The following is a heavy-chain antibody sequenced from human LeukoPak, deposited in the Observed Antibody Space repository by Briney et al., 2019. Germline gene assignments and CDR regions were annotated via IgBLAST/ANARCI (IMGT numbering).Heavy chain of an antibody. CDR3: ARDRRITAAAGTVLLEAPEHFDY. V-gene: IGHV1-18*01. CDR2: ISAYNGNT. J-gene: IGHJ4*02. Sequence: GASVKVSCKASGYTFTSYAMNWVRQAPGQGLEWMGWISAYNGNTNYAQKLQGRVTMTTDTSTSTAYMELRSLRSDDTAVYYCARDRRITAAAGTVLLEAPEHFDYWGQGTLVTVSS. CDR1: GYTFTSYA. D-gene: IGHD6-13*01.